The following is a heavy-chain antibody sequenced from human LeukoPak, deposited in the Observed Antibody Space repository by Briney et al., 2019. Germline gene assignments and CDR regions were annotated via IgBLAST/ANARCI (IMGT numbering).Heavy chain of an antibody. CDR2: INPNSGGT. Sequence: GASVKVSCQASGYTFTGYCIHWVRQAPGQGLEWMGRINPNSGGTNYAQKFQGRVTMTRDTSSSTAYMELSRLRSDDTAVYYCARSDCGGDCYYYYYYYMDVWGKGTTVTVSS. CDR3: ARSDCGGDCYYYYYYYMDV. CDR1: GYTFTGYC. J-gene: IGHJ6*03. V-gene: IGHV1-2*06. D-gene: IGHD2-21*02.